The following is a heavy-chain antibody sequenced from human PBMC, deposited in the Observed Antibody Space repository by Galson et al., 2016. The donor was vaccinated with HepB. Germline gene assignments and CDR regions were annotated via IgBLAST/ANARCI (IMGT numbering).Heavy chain of an antibody. V-gene: IGHV3-7*01. J-gene: IGHJ6*02. CDR3: VRRLDTEGRIGGWGWGMDV. CDR1: GFTFSSYW. D-gene: IGHD3-10*01. Sequence: SLRLSCAASGFTFSSYWMSWVRQAPGKGLEWVANINQGGSEEKYVDSVKGRFTISRDNAKNSLYLRMSSLGAEDTARYYCVRRLDTEGRIGGWGWGMDVWGQGTTVTVFS. CDR2: INQGGSEE.